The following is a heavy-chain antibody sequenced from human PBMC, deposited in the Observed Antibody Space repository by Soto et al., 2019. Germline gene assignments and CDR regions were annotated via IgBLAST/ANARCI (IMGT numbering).Heavy chain of an antibody. CDR1: GFTFSSYG. CDR2: ISYDGSNK. Sequence: QVQLVESGGGVVQPGRSLRLSCAASGFTFSSYGMHWVRQAPGKGLEWVAVISYDGSNKYYADSVKGRFTISRDNSKNTLYLQMNSLRAEDTAVYYCAKEPEDIVVVPAAPTGHWGQGTLVTVSS. D-gene: IGHD2-2*01. CDR3: AKEPEDIVVVPAAPTGH. J-gene: IGHJ4*02. V-gene: IGHV3-30*18.